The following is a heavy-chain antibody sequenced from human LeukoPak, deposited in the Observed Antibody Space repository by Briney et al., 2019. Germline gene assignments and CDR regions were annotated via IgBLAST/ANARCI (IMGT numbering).Heavy chain of an antibody. V-gene: IGHV3-9*01. J-gene: IGHJ4*02. CDR2: ISWNSGSI. Sequence: GGSLRLSCAASGFTFDDYAMHWVRQAPGKGLEWVSGISWNSGSIGYADSVKGRFTISRDNAKNSLYLQMNSLRAEDTALYYCAKDLSSSRDATGYWGQGTLVTVSS. CDR1: GFTFDDYA. D-gene: IGHD6-13*01. CDR3: AKDLSSSRDATGY.